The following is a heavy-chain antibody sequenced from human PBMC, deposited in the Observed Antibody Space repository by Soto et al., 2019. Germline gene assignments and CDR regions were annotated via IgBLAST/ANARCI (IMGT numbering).Heavy chain of an antibody. D-gene: IGHD3-22*01. CDR1: GFTFSSYG. V-gene: IGHV3-30*03. J-gene: IGHJ4*02. CDR3: ARDTYYYDSSGYYYAN. Sequence: QVQLVESGGGVVQPGRSLRLSRAASGFTFSSYGMHWVRQAPGKGLEWVALISNDGSNKYYADSVKGRFTISRDNSKNTLYLQMNSLRTEDTAIYYCARDTYYYDSSGYYYANWGQGTLVTVSS. CDR2: ISNDGSNK.